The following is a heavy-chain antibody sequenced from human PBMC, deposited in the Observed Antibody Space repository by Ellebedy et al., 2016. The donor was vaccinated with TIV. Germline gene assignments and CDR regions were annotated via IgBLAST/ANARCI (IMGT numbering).Heavy chain of an antibody. CDR1: GYPFTGYY. J-gene: IGHJ4*02. D-gene: IGHD6-19*01. CDR3: ARDLGQWLVRYCFDY. Sequence: ASVKVSCKASGYPFTGYYIHWVRQAPGQGLEWMGWINPNSGSTNFAQNFQGRVTVTSDTSISTASMELRRLTSDDTAVYFCARDLGQWLVRYCFDYWGQGTLVTVSS. CDR2: INPNSGST. V-gene: IGHV1-2*02.